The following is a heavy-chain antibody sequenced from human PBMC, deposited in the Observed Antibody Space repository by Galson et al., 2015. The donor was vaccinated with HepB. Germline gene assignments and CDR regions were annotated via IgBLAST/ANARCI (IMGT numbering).Heavy chain of an antibody. CDR1: GYTFTSYY. CDR2: INPSGGST. J-gene: IGHJ4*02. D-gene: IGHD1-26*01. Sequence: SVKVSCKASGYTFTSYYMHWVRQAPGQGLEWMGIINPSGGSTSYAQKFQGRVTMTRDTSTSTVYMEQSSLRSEDTAVYYCARIIRELLPDYWGQGTLVTVSS. V-gene: IGHV1-46*03. CDR3: ARIIRELLPDY.